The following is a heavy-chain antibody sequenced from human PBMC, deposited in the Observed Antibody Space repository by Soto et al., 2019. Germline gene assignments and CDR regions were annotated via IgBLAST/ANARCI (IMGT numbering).Heavy chain of an antibody. J-gene: IGHJ3*02. Sequence: ASVKVSCKASGYTFTSYGISWVRQAPGQGLEWMGWNSAYNGNTNYAQKLQGRVTMTTDTSTSTAYMELRSLRSDDTAVYYCARGRSGSYPDAFDIWGQGTMVTVSS. CDR1: GYTFTSYG. D-gene: IGHD1-26*01. V-gene: IGHV1-18*01. CDR2: NSAYNGNT. CDR3: ARGRSGSYPDAFDI.